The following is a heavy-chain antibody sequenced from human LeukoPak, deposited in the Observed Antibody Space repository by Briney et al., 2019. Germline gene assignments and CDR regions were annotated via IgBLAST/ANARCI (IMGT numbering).Heavy chain of an antibody. V-gene: IGHV4-39*07. J-gene: IGHJ6*03. CDR1: GGSISSSSYY. D-gene: IGHD1-1*01. CDR2: IYYSGST. Sequence: SETLSLTCTVSGGSISSSSYYWGWIRQPPGKGLEWIGSIYYSGSTYYNPSLKSRVTMSLDTSKNQVSLKLSSVTAADTAVYYCARDNPFMTTTGTDDLYYYYYYMDVWGKGTTVTVSS. CDR3: ARDNPFMTTTGTDDLYYYYYYMDV.